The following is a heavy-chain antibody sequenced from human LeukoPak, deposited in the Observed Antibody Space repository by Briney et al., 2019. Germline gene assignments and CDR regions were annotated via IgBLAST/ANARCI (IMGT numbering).Heavy chain of an antibody. CDR3: AGLQAHRPLDY. V-gene: IGHV4-34*01. CDR2: INHSGST. CDR1: GGSFSGYY. D-gene: IGHD5-24*01. J-gene: IGHJ4*02. Sequence: SETLSLTCAVYGGSFSGYYWSWIRQPPGKGLEWIGEINHSGSTNYNPSLKSRVTISVDTSKNQFSLKLSSVTAADTAVYFCAGLQAHRPLDYWGQGTLVTVSS.